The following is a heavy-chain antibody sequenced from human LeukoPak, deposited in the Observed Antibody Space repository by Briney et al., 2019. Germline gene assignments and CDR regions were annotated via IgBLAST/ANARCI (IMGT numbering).Heavy chain of an antibody. V-gene: IGHV1-18*01. CDR3: AISPCSGGYCHFDN. D-gene: IGHD2-15*01. CDR1: GYTFTIYG. Sequence: GASVKVSCKASGYTFTIYGMSWVRQAPGQGLEWMGRISPYNGDTNYAQKFQGRVTMTTDTSTSTTYMELRSLTSDDTAVYYCAISPCSGGYCHFDNWGQGTLVTVSS. J-gene: IGHJ4*02. CDR2: ISPYNGDT.